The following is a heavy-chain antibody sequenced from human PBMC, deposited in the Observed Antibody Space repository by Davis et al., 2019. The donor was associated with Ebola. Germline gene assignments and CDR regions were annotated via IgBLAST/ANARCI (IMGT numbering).Heavy chain of an antibody. J-gene: IGHJ4*02. CDR3: ARFKSRSSGYLDY. V-gene: IGHV5-51*01. Sequence: GGSLRLSCKGSGYSFTSYWIGWVRQMPGKGLEWMGIIYPGDSDTRYSPSFQGQVTIPADKSISTAYLQWSSLKASDTAMYYCARFKSRSSGYLDYWGQGTLVTVSS. CDR2: IYPGDSDT. CDR1: GYSFTSYW. D-gene: IGHD3-22*01.